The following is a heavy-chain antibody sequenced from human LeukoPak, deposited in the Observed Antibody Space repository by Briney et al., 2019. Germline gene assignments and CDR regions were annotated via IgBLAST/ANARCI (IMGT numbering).Heavy chain of an antibody. V-gene: IGHV4-59*02. D-gene: IGHD2-2*01. CDR3: ARTQLTWFDP. Sequence: PSETLSLTCTVSGGSVSSSTWSWIRQPPGKRLEWIGYIWRSGSTNYNPSLKSRVTISSDTSNSQISLELRSVTVADTAVYYCARTQLTWFDPWGQGTLVTVSS. J-gene: IGHJ5*02. CDR2: IWRSGST. CDR1: GGSVSSST.